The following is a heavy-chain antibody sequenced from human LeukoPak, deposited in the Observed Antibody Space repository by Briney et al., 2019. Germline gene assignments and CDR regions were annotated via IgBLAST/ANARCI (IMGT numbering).Heavy chain of an antibody. V-gene: IGHV3-7*01. J-gene: IGHJ3*02. D-gene: IGHD5-24*01. Sequence: PGGSLRLSCAASGFTFSSYSMNWVRQAPGKGLEWVANIKQDGSVKYFGDSVKGRFTISRDNTKNSLSLQMSDLRPEDTAVYYCARAEEMAEVPDDAFDIWGQGTMVTVSS. CDR3: ARAEEMAEVPDDAFDI. CDR2: IKQDGSVK. CDR1: GFTFSSYS.